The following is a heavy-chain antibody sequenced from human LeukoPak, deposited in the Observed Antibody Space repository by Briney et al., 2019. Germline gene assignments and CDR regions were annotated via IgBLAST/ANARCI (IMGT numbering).Heavy chain of an antibody. CDR1: GGSISSGGYY. V-gene: IGHV4-30-2*01. D-gene: IGHD6-6*01. J-gene: IGHJ4*02. CDR2: IYHSGST. Sequence: SQTLSLTCTVSGGSISSGGYYWSWIRQPPGKGLEWIVYIYHSGSTYYNPSLKSRVTISVDRSKNQFSLKLSSVTAADTAVYYCARAHPKIAARTRYLDYWGQGALVTVSS. CDR3: ARAHPKIAARTRYLDY.